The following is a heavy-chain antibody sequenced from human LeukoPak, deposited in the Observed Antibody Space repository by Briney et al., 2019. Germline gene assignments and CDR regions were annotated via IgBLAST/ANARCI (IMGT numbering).Heavy chain of an antibody. CDR3: ARIVPQIDY. CDR2: IYHSGST. V-gene: IGHV4-38-2*02. D-gene: IGHD2-21*01. Sequence: SETLSLTCTVSGYSISSGYYWGWIRQPPGKGLEWIGSIYHSGSTNYNPSLKSRVTISVDTSKNQFSLKLSSVTAADTAVYYCARIVPQIDYWGQGTLVTVSS. J-gene: IGHJ4*02. CDR1: GYSISSGYY.